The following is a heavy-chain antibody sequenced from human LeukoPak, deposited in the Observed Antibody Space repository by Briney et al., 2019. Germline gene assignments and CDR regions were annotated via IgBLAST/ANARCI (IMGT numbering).Heavy chain of an antibody. Sequence: ASVKVSCKTFGFTFTDYYLHWVRQAPGQGLEWMGWISAYNGNTNYAQKLQGRVTMTTDTSTSTAYMELRSLRSDDTAVYYCAREGHYDSSGYYSPFDYWGQGTLVTVSS. CDR1: GFTFTDYY. CDR2: ISAYNGNT. CDR3: AREGHYDSSGYYSPFDY. V-gene: IGHV1-18*04. J-gene: IGHJ4*02. D-gene: IGHD3-22*01.